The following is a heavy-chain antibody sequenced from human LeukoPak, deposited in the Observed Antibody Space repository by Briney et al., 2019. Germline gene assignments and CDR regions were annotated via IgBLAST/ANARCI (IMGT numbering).Heavy chain of an antibody. J-gene: IGHJ5*02. Sequence: PGGSLRLSCAASGFSFSTYSMIWVRQAPGKGLEWVAMISHDGSVEYYLDSVKGRLTISRDDSKNTLYLQMNSLTTEDTAMYYCAKDWGASGWYNWFDPWGQGTQVTVSS. D-gene: IGHD6-19*01. CDR1: GFSFSTYS. V-gene: IGHV3-30*18. CDR2: ISHDGSVE. CDR3: AKDWGASGWYNWFDP.